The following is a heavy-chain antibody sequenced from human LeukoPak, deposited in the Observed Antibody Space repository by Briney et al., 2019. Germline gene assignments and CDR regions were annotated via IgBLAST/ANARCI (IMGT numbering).Heavy chain of an antibody. Sequence: TGGSLTLFCTASGFTFNAYEMNWVRQAPGKGLEGVSYINTRWWDLYYADSVKGRFTISRDNAQNSLYLQMNSLSVDETAVYYCARDRPLRGIFGVVQGIYIDPWGQGTLVTVYS. CDR1: GFTFNAYE. D-gene: IGHD3-3*01. CDR2: INTRWWDL. J-gene: IGHJ5*02. CDR3: ARDRPLRGIFGVVQGIYIDP. V-gene: IGHV3-48*03.